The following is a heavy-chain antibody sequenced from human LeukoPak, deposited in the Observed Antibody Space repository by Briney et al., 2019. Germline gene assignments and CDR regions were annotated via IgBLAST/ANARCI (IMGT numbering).Heavy chain of an antibody. J-gene: IGHJ4*02. V-gene: IGHV3-21*01. D-gene: IGHD2-2*03. CDR3: ARSPRSGYCSSTSCYFDY. Sequence: GGSLRLSCAASGFTFSSYSMNWVRQAPGKGLEWDSSISSSSSYIYYADSVKGRFTISRDNAKNSLYLQMNSLRAEDTAVYYCARSPRSGYCSSTSCYFDYWGQGTLVTVSS. CDR2: ISSSSSYI. CDR1: GFTFSSYS.